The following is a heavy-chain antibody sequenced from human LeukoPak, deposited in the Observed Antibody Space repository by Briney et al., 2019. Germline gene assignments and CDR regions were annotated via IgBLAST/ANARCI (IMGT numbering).Heavy chain of an antibody. CDR2: ISSSSSYI. CDR3: ARDPDYGGIGAFDI. CDR1: GFTFSSYS. D-gene: IGHD4-23*01. J-gene: IGHJ3*02. V-gene: IGHV3-21*01. Sequence: GGSLRLSCAASGFTFSSYSMNWVRQAPGKGLEWVSSISSSSSYIYYADSVKGRFTISRDNAKNSLYLQMNSLRAEDTAVYYCARDPDYGGIGAFDIWGQGTMVTVSS.